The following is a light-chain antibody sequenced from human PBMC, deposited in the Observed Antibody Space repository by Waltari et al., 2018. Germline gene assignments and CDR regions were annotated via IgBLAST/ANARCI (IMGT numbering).Light chain of an antibody. Sequence: QSVLTQPPSVSAAPGQRVTISCSGGSSNIGNNYVSWYRQFPGTAPKLLIYENTERPSGIPGGFAGSKSGTSATLDITGLQAGDEADYYCGTWDSSLSGAVFGGGTHLTVL. CDR2: ENT. V-gene: IGLV1-51*02. CDR3: GTWDSSLSGAV. CDR1: SSNIGNNY. J-gene: IGLJ7*01.